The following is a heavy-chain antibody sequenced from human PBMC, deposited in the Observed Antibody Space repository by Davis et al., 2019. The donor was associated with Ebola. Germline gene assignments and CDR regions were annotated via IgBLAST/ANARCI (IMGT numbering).Heavy chain of an antibody. J-gene: IGHJ4*02. D-gene: IGHD6-13*01. CDR1: GFTFSSYG. CDR3: ARGSSNWLSEGFDY. Sequence: GGSLRLSCAASGFTFSSYGMHWVRQAPGKGLEWVAVISYDGSNKYYADSVKGRFTISRDNSKNTLYLQMNSLRAEDTAVYYCARGSSNWLSEGFDYWGQGTLVTVSS. V-gene: IGHV3-30*03. CDR2: ISYDGSNK.